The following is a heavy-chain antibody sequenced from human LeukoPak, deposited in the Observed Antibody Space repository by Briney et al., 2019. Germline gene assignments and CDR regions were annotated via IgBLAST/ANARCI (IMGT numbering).Heavy chain of an antibody. CDR3: AKRFRIGGTGHSVDC. CDR1: GFTFSSYA. D-gene: IGHD6-19*01. Sequence: PGGSLRLSCAASGFTFSSYAMSWVRQAPGTGLEWVSDISDSGDSIHYADSVKGRFTISRDNSKNTLYLQMSSLRAEDTAVYYCAKRFRIGGTGHSVDCWGQGTLVTVSS. V-gene: IGHV3-23*01. CDR2: ISDSGDSI. J-gene: IGHJ4*02.